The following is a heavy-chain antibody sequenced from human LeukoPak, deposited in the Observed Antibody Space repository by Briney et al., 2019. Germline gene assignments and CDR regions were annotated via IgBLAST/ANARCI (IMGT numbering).Heavy chain of an antibody. CDR1: GYTFTGYY. Sequence: ASVKVSCKASGYTFTGYYMHWVRQAPGQGLEGMGWIYPNSGGTNYAQKFQGRVTMTRDTSISTAYMELSRLRSDDTAVYYCAREASLQLHYFDYWGQGTLVTVSS. CDR2: IYPNSGGT. V-gene: IGHV1-2*02. J-gene: IGHJ4*02. CDR3: AREASLQLHYFDY. D-gene: IGHD1-1*01.